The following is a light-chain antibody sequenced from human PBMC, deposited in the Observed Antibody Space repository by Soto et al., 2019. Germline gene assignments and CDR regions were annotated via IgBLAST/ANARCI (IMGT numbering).Light chain of an antibody. V-gene: IGLV2-23*02. CDR3: CSYAGITTHVI. Sequence: QSVLTQPASVSGSPGQSITISCTGTSSDVGSYNLVSWYQQHPGEAPKLMIYEVTQRPSGVPNRFSGSKSGNTASLTISGLQAEDEGDYFCCSYAGITTHVIFGGGTKVTVL. CDR2: EVT. J-gene: IGLJ2*01. CDR1: SSDVGSYNL.